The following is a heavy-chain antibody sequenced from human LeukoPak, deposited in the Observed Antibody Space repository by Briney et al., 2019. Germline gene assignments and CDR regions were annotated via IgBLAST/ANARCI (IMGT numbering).Heavy chain of an antibody. Sequence: SETLSLTCAVDGGSFSSYYWSWIRQPPGKGLEWIGYIYFSGTTNYNPSLKSRVAISVDTSKNQFSLKLSYVTAADTALYYCARHPPRESRGNAFDIWGQGTVVTVSS. CDR2: IYFSGTT. V-gene: IGHV4-59*08. CDR3: ARHPPRESRGNAFDI. J-gene: IGHJ3*02. D-gene: IGHD5-24*01. CDR1: GGSFSSYY.